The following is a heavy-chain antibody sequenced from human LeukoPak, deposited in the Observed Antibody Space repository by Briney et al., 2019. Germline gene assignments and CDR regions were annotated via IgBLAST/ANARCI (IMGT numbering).Heavy chain of an antibody. V-gene: IGHV3-11*04. CDR1: GFIFSDYY. CDR2: IRINGGTI. D-gene: IGHD6-13*01. Sequence: PGQTLSLSCAASGFIFSDYYMSWLRHPPATGLGWVSYIRINGGTIFYADSLKDRLTISRDNANNSLYLQTNSQRAEDTAVYYWARGPDSSSWLSLDYWGQGTLVTVSS. CDR3: ARGPDSSSWLSLDY. J-gene: IGHJ4*02.